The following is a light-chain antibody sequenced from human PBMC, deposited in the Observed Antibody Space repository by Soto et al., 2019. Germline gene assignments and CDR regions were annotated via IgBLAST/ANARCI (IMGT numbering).Light chain of an antibody. V-gene: IGLV1-47*02. CDR3: AAWDDSLSGRV. J-gene: IGLJ3*02. Sequence: QSVLTQPPSASGTPGQRVTISCSGSSSNIGSNSVYWYQQLPGTAPKLLIFSNNQRPSGVPDRFSGSKSGTSASLAISGLRSEDEADYYCAAWDDSLSGRVFGGGTKVTVL. CDR1: SSNIGSNS. CDR2: SNN.